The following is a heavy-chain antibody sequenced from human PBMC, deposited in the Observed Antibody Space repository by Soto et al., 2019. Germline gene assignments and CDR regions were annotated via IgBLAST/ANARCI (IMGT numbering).Heavy chain of an antibody. CDR1: GFTFGDYA. Sequence: GGSLRLSCTASGFTFGDYAMSWFRQAPGKGLEWVGFIRSKAYGGTTEYAASVKGRFTISRDDSKSIAYLQMNSLKIEDTAVYYFTRDGPRYCSGGSCYQSHFDYWGHGTLVTVSS. D-gene: IGHD2-15*01. CDR2: IRSKAYGGTT. CDR3: TRDGPRYCSGGSCYQSHFDY. J-gene: IGHJ4*01. V-gene: IGHV3-49*03.